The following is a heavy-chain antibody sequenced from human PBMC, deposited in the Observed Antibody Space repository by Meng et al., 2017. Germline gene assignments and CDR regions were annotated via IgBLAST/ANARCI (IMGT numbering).Heavy chain of an antibody. J-gene: IGHJ5*02. Sequence: GESLKISCAASGFTFDDYGMSWVRQAPGKGLEWVSGINWNGGSTGYADSVKGRFTISRDNAKNSLYLQMNSLRAEDTALYYCARGRDIVVVPAGVRKYNWFDPWAREPWSPSPQ. CDR2: INWNGGST. D-gene: IGHD2-2*01. V-gene: IGHV3-20*04. CDR3: ARGRDIVVVPAGVRKYNWFDP. CDR1: GFTFDDYG.